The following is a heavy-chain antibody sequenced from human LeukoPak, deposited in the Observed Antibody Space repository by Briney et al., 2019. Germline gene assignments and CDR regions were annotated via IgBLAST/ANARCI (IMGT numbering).Heavy chain of an antibody. V-gene: IGHV3-30-3*01. Sequence: GGSLRLSCAASGFTFSSYAMHWVRQAPGKGLEWVAVISYDGSNKYYADSVKGRFTISRDNSKNTLYLQMNSLRAEDTAVYYCAKEQWLVPESIFDYWGQGTLVTVSS. CDR1: GFTFSSYA. J-gene: IGHJ4*02. CDR3: AKEQWLVPESIFDY. D-gene: IGHD6-19*01. CDR2: ISYDGSNK.